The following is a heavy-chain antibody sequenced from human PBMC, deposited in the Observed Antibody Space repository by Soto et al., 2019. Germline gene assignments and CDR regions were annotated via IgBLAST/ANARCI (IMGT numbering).Heavy chain of an antibody. Sequence: LETLSHTCSVPGDSVTSHYLTWIRQSPEKGLEWIGYMYYTGSTHYNPSLKSRVTISVDTSKNQFSLKLSSVTAADTAVYYCARDRWFGELSGYYMDVWGKGTTVTVSS. CDR1: GDSVTSHY. V-gene: IGHV4-59*02. J-gene: IGHJ6*03. CDR3: ARDRWFGELSGYYMDV. CDR2: MYYTGST. D-gene: IGHD3-10*01.